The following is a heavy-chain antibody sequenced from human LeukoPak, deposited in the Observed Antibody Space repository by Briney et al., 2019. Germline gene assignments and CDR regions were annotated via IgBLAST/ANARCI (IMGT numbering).Heavy chain of an antibody. J-gene: IGHJ4*02. Sequence: GSLRLSCAASGFTFSSYGMHWVRQAPGKGLEWVAVISYDGSNKYYADSVKGRFTISRDNSKNTLYLQMNSLRAEDTAVYYCAVSYQSLLYYDYWGQGTLVTVSS. CDR1: GFTFSSYG. CDR3: AVSYQSLLYYDY. D-gene: IGHD2-2*01. CDR2: ISYDGSNK. V-gene: IGHV3-30*03.